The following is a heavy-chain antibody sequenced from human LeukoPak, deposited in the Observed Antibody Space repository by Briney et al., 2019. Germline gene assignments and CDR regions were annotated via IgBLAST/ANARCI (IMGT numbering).Heavy chain of an antibody. D-gene: IGHD3-22*01. V-gene: IGHV4-34*01. Sequence: SETLSLTCAVYGGSFSGYYWSWIRQPPGKGLEWIGEINHSGSTNYNPSLKSRVTISVDTSKNQFSLMLSSVTAADTAVYYCARAGYYYDSSGDFDYWGQGTLVTVSS. CDR1: GGSFSGYY. CDR3: ARAGYYYDSSGDFDY. J-gene: IGHJ4*02. CDR2: INHSGST.